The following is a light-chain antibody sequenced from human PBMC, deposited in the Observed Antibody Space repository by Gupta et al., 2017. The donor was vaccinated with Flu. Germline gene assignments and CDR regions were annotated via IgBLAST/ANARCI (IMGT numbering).Light chain of an antibody. V-gene: IGLV1-44*01. CDR2: TIN. J-gene: IGLJ3*02. CDR3: AAWDDSLSGCV. CDR1: SSNIGSQP. Sequence: QSVLTQPPSASGTPGQRVTISCSGSSSNIGSQPVNWYQQLPGTAPKLLIYTINQRPSGVPDRFAGYKAGTSAYLAISGLQSEDEADYYCAAWDDSLSGCVFGGGTKLTVL.